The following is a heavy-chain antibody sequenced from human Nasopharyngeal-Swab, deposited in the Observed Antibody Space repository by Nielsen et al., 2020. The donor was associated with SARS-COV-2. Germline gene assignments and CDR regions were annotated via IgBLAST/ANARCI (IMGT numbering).Heavy chain of an antibody. V-gene: IGHV1-69*13. D-gene: IGHD6-6*01. Sequence: SVKVSCKASGGTFSSYAISWVRQAPGQGLEWMCGIIPIFGTANYAQKFQGRVTITADESTSTAYMELSSLRSEDTAVYYCARDRSLEIKASSSDTYYGMDVWGQGTTVTVSS. CDR1: GGTFSSYA. CDR2: IIPIFGTA. J-gene: IGHJ6*02. CDR3: ARDRSLEIKASSSDTYYGMDV.